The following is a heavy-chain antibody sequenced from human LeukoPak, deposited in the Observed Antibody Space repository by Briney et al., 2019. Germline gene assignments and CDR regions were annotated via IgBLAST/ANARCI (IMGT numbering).Heavy chain of an antibody. Sequence: GGSLRLSCAASGFTFSNTWMAWVRQAPGKGLEWVANINQDASTKHYVDSVKGRFTISRDNAKNSLYLQMNSLRAEDTAVYYCARDQSGSLDYWGQGTLVTVPS. CDR3: ARDQSGSLDY. CDR1: GFTFSNTW. V-gene: IGHV3-7*01. J-gene: IGHJ4*02. D-gene: IGHD1-26*01. CDR2: INQDASTK.